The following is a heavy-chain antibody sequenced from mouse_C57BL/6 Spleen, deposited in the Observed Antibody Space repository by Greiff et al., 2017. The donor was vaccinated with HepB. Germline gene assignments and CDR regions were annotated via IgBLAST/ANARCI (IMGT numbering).Heavy chain of an antibody. CDR1: GYTFTDYY. V-gene: IGHV1-26*01. D-gene: IGHD1-1*01. J-gene: IGHJ3*01. CDR2: INPNNGGT. CDR3: ANYGSSFSRSY. Sequence: EVQLQQSGPELVKPGASVKISCKASGYTFTDYYMNWVKQSHGKSLEWIGDINPNNGGTSYNQKFKGKATLTVDKSSSTAYMELRSLTSEDSAVYYCANYGSSFSRSYWGQGTLVTVSA.